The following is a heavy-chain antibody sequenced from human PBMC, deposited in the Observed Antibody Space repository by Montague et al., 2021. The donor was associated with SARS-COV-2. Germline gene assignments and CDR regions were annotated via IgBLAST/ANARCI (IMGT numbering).Heavy chain of an antibody. D-gene: IGHD4/OR15-4a*01. CDR2: SDHSGIT. Sequence: SETLSLTCTVSGGSIGRWYYGGGIRQPPGKGLEWIGTSDHSGITYYSPSLKSRVTISLDTSKNQFSLNLDSVTASDTAMYYCARVISAVAGANFYFDYWGQGTLVTVSS. V-gene: IGHV4-38-2*02. CDR1: GGSIGRWYY. J-gene: IGHJ4*02. CDR3: ARVISAVAGANFYFDY.